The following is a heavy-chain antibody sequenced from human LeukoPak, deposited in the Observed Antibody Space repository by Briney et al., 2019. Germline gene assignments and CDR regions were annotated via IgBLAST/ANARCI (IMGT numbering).Heavy chain of an antibody. J-gene: IGHJ3*02. CDR2: IYPGDSDT. D-gene: IGHD3-10*01. CDR3: ARRAYMVRGVMRAFDI. V-gene: IGHV5-51*01. CDR1: GYSFTSYW. Sequence: GESLKISCKGSGYSFTSYWIGWVRQMPGKGLEWMGIIYPGDSDTRYSPSFQGQVTISADKSISTAYLQWSSLKASDTAMYCCARRAYMVRGVMRAFDIWGQGTMVTVSS.